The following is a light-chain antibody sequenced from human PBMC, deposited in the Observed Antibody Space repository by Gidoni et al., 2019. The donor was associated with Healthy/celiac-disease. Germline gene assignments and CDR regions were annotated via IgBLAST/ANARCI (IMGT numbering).Light chain of an antibody. CDR2: YVS. J-gene: IGLJ1*01. Sequence: SALTQPASVSGSPGQSITISCTGTSSDVGGYNYVSWYQQHPGKAPKLMIYYVSNRPSGVSNRFSGSKSGNTASLTISGLQAEDEADYYCSSYTSSSTLLYVFGTGTKVTVL. V-gene: IGLV2-14*03. CDR3: SSYTSSSTLLYV. CDR1: SSDVGGYNY.